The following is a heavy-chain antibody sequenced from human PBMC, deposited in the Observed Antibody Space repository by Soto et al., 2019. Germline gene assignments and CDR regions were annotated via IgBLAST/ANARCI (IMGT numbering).Heavy chain of an antibody. CDR2: ISVYNGNT. CDR3: ARTATYYDILTGYRKAYYFDY. CDR1: GYTFTSYG. D-gene: IGHD3-9*01. V-gene: IGHV1-18*01. Sequence: ASVKVSCKASGYTFTSYGITWVRQAPGQGLEWMGWISVYNGNTNYAQKLQGRVTMTTDTSTSTAYMELRSLRSDDTAVYYCARTATYYDILTGYRKAYYFDYWGQGTLVTVSS. J-gene: IGHJ4*02.